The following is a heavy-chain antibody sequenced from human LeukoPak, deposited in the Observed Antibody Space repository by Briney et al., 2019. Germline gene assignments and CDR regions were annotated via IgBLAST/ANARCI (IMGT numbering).Heavy chain of an antibody. D-gene: IGHD4-17*01. CDR2: IYPGDSDT. J-gene: IGHJ4*02. CDR3: ASNHGDYHTWYYFDY. CDR1: GYSFTSYW. Sequence: GESLKISCKGSGYSFTSYWIGWVRQMPGKGLEWMGIIYPGDSDTRYSPSFQGQVTTSADKSISTAYLQWSSLKASDTAMYYCASNHGDYHTWYYFDYWGQGTLVTVSS. V-gene: IGHV5-51*01.